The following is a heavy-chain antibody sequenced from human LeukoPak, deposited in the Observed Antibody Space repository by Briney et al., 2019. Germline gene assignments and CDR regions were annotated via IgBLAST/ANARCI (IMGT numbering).Heavy chain of an antibody. D-gene: IGHD6-19*01. CDR2: INPNSGGT. J-gene: IGHJ5*02. Sequence: ASVKVSCTASGYTFTGYYMHWVRQAPGQGLEWMGWINPNSGGTNYAQKFQGRVTMTRDTSISTAYMELSRLTSDDTAVYYCARELYELWLDTNWFDPWGQGTLVTVSS. CDR3: ARELYELWLDTNWFDP. CDR1: GYTFTGYY. V-gene: IGHV1-2*02.